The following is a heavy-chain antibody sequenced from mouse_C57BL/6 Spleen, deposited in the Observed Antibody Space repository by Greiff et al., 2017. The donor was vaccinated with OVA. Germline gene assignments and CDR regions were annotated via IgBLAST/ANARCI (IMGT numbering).Heavy chain of an antibody. CDR2: ISDGGSYT. CDR1: GFTFSSYA. CDR3: ARDPKEYYFDY. V-gene: IGHV5-4*01. J-gene: IGHJ2*01. Sequence: DVQLVESGGGLVKPGGSLKLSCAASGFTFSSYAMSWVRQTSEKRLEWVATISDGGSYTYYPDNVKGRFTISRDNAKNNLYLQMSHLKSEDTAMYYCARDPKEYYFDYWGQGTTLTVSS.